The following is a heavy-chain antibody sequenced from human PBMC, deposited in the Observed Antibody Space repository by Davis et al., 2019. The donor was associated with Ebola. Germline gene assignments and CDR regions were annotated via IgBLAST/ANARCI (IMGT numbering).Heavy chain of an antibody. Sequence: ASVKVSCKASGYTFTGYYMHWVRQAPGQGLEWMGWINPNSGGTNYAQKFQGWVTMTRDTSISTAYMELSRLRSDDTAVYYCARDLREKAARFYYYYGMDVWGQGTTVTVSS. CDR3: ARDLREKAARFYYYYGMDV. V-gene: IGHV1-2*04. CDR2: INPNSGGT. D-gene: IGHD6-6*01. J-gene: IGHJ6*02. CDR1: GYTFTGYY.